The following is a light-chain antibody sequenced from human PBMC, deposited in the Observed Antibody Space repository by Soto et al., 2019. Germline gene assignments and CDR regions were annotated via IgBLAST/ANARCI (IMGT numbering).Light chain of an antibody. CDR2: GAS. Sequence: EIVLTQSPGALSLSPGERATLSCRASQSVSSTYLAWYQQKPGQAPRLLISGASTRATDIPARFSGSGSGTEFTLTITGLQSEDFAVYYCQQYNGWPWTFGLGTKVDI. CDR1: QSVSSTY. V-gene: IGKV3-15*01. CDR3: QQYNGWPWT. J-gene: IGKJ1*01.